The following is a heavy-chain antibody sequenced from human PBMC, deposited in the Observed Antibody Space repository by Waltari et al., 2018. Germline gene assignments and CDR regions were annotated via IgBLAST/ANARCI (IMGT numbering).Heavy chain of an antibody. CDR3: ARIYCSGGSCYSSPDY. CDR2: IIPSFVTA. V-gene: IGHV1-69*14. CDR1: GGPISSYG. J-gene: IGHJ4*02. Sequence: QVQRVQSGAEVKKPGSSVKVSCKAAGGPISSYGISWGRREPGQGLEWMGGIIPSFVTANYAQNVQGSVTITADKSTSTAYMELSSLRSEDTAVYYCARIYCSGGSCYSSPDYWGQGTLVTVSS. D-gene: IGHD2-15*01.